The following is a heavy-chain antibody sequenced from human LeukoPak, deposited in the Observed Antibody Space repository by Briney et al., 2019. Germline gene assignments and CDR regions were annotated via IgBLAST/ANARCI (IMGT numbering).Heavy chain of an antibody. CDR2: FDPEDGET. CDR3: ASITMVRGDLFDY. Sequence: ASVKVSCKVSGYTLTELSMHWVRQAPGKGLEWVGGFDPEDGETIYAQKFQGRVTMTEDTSTDTAYMELSSLRSEDTAVYYCASITMVRGDLFDYWGQGTLVTVSS. J-gene: IGHJ4*02. CDR1: GYTLTELS. V-gene: IGHV1-24*01. D-gene: IGHD3-10*01.